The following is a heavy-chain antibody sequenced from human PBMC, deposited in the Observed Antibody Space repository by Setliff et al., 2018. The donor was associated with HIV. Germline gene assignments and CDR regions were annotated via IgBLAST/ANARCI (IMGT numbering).Heavy chain of an antibody. D-gene: IGHD5-12*01. CDR2: ISYDGSRT. CDR3: ARRTQGGYSGYDPYYYYYYMDV. J-gene: IGHJ6*03. Sequence: GVSLRLSSVASGFGFSNFAMHWVRQAPGKGVEWVSVISYDGSRTYYIDSVKGRFTISRDNSKNTLYLQLNSLRPEDTGVYYCARRTQGGYSGYDPYYYYYYMDVWGKGTTVTVSS. CDR1: GFGFSNFA. V-gene: IGHV3-30*10.